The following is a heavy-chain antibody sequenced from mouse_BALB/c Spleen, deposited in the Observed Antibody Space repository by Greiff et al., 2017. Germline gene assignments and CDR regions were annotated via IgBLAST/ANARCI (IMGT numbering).Heavy chain of an antibody. CDR3: SYGIHYFDY. CDR1: GYTFTSYY. Sequence: QVHVKQPGADLVKPGASVKLSCKASGYTFTSYYMYWVKQRPGQGLEWIGGINPSNGGTNFNEKFKSKATLTVDKSSSTAYMQLSSLTSEDSAVYYCSYGIHYFDYWGQGTTLTVSS. CDR2: INPSNGGT. V-gene: IGHV1S81*02. J-gene: IGHJ2*01. D-gene: IGHD2-1*01.